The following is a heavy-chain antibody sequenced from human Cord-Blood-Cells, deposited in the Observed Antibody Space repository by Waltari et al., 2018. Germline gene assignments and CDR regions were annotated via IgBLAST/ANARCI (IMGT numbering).Heavy chain of an antibody. Sequence: EVQLVESGGGLIQPGGSLRLSCAASGFTVSSNYMSWVRQAPGKGLEWVSVIYSGGSTYYADSGKGRFTISRDNSKNTLYLQMNSLRAEDTAVYYCARGQQWLVEGWYFDLWGRGTLVTVSS. CDR3: ARGQQWLVEGWYFDL. CDR1: GFTVSSNY. D-gene: IGHD6-19*01. J-gene: IGHJ2*01. CDR2: IYSGGST. V-gene: IGHV3-53*01.